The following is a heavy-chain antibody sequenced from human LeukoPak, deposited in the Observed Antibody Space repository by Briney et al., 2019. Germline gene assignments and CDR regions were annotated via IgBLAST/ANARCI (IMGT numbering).Heavy chain of an antibody. CDR3: ARDYADYVGYFFFDY. Sequence: PGGSLRLSCAASGFTFSDYYMSWVRQAPGKGLEWVSSISGGVETTYYADSAKGRFTISRDNSQNTLYLQMNSLRAEDTAVYYCARDYADYVGYFFFDYWGQGTLVTVSS. J-gene: IGHJ4*02. CDR1: GFTFSDYY. D-gene: IGHD4-17*01. V-gene: IGHV3-23*01. CDR2: ISGGVETT.